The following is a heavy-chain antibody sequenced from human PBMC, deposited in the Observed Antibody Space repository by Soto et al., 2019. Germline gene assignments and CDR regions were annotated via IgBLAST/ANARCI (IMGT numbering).Heavy chain of an antibody. CDR1: GYTFTSYD. CDR3: ARERYSAYVGGY. CDR2: MNPNSGNT. V-gene: IGHV1-8*01. Sequence: QVQLVQSGAEVKKPGASVKVSCKASGYTFTSYDINWVRQATGQGLEWMGWMNPNSGNTGYAQKFQGRVTMTRNTSISTAYMELSSLTSGDTAVYYCARERYSAYVGGYWGQGTLVNVSS. J-gene: IGHJ4*02. D-gene: IGHD5-12*01.